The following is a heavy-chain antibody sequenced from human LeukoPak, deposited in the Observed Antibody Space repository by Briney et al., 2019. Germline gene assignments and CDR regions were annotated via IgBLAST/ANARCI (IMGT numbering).Heavy chain of an antibody. J-gene: IGHJ4*02. D-gene: IGHD3-9*01. CDR1: GFTFSSYS. CDR2: VSGGGDTT. Sequence: PGGSLRLSCAASGFTFSSYSMNWVRQAPGKGLEWVSGVSGGGDTTYYADSVKGRFTISRDNSKNTLYLQMNSLRAEDTAVYYCAKVRLRYFDWPRRFDYWGQGTLVTVSS. V-gene: IGHV3-23*01. CDR3: AKVRLRYFDWPRRFDY.